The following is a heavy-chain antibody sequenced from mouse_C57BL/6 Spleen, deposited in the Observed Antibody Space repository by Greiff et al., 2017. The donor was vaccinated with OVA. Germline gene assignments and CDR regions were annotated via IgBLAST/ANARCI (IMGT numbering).Heavy chain of an antibody. V-gene: IGHV5-4*01. D-gene: IGHD2-3*01. CDR3: ARDDGYFWAD. Sequence: EVQLVESGGGLVKPGGSLKLSCAASGFTFSSYAMSWVRQTPEKRLEWVATISDGGSYTYYPDNVKGRFTISRDNAKNNLYLQLSLLKSEDTAMDYCARDDGYFWADWGQGTLVTVSA. CDR1: GFTFSSYA. CDR2: ISDGGSYT. J-gene: IGHJ3*01.